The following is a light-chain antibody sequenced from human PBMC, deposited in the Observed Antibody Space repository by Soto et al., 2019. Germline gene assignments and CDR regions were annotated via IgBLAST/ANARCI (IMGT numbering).Light chain of an antibody. V-gene: IGLV2-14*03. CDR1: SSDVGSYNY. CDR2: DVS. Sequence: QSALTQPASVSGSPGQSIAISCTGTSSDVGSYNYVSWYQHHPGKDPKVMIYDVSSRPSGVSNRFSGSKSGNTASLTISGLQAEDEADYYCISYTTISTYVFGTGTKLTVL. J-gene: IGLJ1*01. CDR3: ISYTTISTYV.